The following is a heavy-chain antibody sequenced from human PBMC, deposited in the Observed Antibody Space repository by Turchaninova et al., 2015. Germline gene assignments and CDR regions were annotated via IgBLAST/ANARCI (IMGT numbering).Heavy chain of an antibody. J-gene: IGHJ4*02. D-gene: IGHD5-18*01. Sequence: QLQLQESGPGLVKPSETLSLTCTVSGGSISSSIYYWGWIRLTPGKGLEWFGSIYYSGSTYAKPFLKIRLTISVDTSNNQFSLKLSSVTAAHTAVYYCARLSTRIQLWSRYFDYWGQGTLVTVSS. V-gene: IGHV4-39*01. CDR3: ARLSTRIQLWSRYFDY. CDR2: IYYSGST. CDR1: GGSISSSIYY.